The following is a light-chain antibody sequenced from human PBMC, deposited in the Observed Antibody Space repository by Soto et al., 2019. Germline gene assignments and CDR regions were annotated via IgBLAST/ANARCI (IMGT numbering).Light chain of an antibody. CDR2: SAS. J-gene: IGKJ4*01. V-gene: IGKV1-12*01. CDR3: QQASSFPLT. Sequence: IQMTQSPSSVSASVGDTVTITCRASQGIGSWLAWYHQIPGKAPKLLIYSASSLQSETPSRFTGRGSGAAFTLTITNLQPEDVGVYHCQQASSFPLTFGGGTKVEIK. CDR1: QGIGSW.